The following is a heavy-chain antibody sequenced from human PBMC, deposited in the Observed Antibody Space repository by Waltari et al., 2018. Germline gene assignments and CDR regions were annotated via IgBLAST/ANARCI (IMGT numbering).Heavy chain of an antibody. D-gene: IGHD3-3*01. Sequence: QVQLVQSGAEVKKPGASVKVSCQASGYNFTNYDIRLVRQAAGQGLEWMGWMNPDSGNTGYAQRIQGRVTMTRNTSISTAYMELSSLRSEDTAVYYCARTYYDFWTGSYWVHYFDDWGQGTLVTVSS. J-gene: IGHJ4*02. V-gene: IGHV1-8*01. CDR3: ARTYYDFWTGSYWVHYFDD. CDR1: GYNFTNYD. CDR2: MNPDSGNT.